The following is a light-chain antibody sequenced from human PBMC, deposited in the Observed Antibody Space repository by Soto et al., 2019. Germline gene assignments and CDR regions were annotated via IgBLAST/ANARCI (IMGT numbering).Light chain of an antibody. V-gene: IGLV2-18*01. CDR1: TSDVGTYNS. J-gene: IGLJ1*01. Sequence: QSALTQPPSVSGSPGQSVTISCTGITSDVGTYNSVSWYQQPPGTAPKLMLYEVSSRPSGVRDRFSGSKSGNTASLTISGLQPEDEADYYCSLYAGDSVYVFGTGTKVTVL. CDR3: SLYAGDSVYV. CDR2: EVS.